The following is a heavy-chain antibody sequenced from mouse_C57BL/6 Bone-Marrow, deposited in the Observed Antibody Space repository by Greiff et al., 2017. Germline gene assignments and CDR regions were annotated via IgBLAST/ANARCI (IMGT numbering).Heavy chain of an antibody. Sequence: VQLQQPGAELVMPGASVKLSCKASGYTFTSYWMHWVKQRPGQGLEWIGEIDPSDSYTNYNQKFKGKSTLTVDKSSSTAYMQLSSLTSEDSAVYYCARTNYGRGGGWGQGTLVTVSA. CDR2: IDPSDSYT. D-gene: IGHD1-1*01. J-gene: IGHJ3*01. CDR3: ARTNYGRGGG. V-gene: IGHV1-69*01. CDR1: GYTFTSYW.